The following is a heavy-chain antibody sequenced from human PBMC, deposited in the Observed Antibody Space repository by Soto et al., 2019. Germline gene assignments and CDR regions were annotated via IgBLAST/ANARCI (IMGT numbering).Heavy chain of an antibody. CDR2: ISGNGGST. V-gene: IGHV3-23*01. CDR1: GFTFSSYA. Sequence: EVQLLESGGGLVQPGGSLRLSCAASGFTFSSYAMSWVRQAPGKGLERVSGISGNGGSTYYADSVKGRFTISRDNSKNTLYLQMNSLTAEDTAVFYCAKDLRLGELSLYGIDYWGQGTLVTVSS. CDR3: AKDLRLGELSLYGIDY. D-gene: IGHD3-16*02. J-gene: IGHJ4*02.